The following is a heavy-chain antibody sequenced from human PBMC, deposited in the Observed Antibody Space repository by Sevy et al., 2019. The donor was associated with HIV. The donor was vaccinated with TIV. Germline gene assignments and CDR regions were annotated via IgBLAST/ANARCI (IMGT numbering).Heavy chain of an antibody. CDR3: AREGKYSSGWYWGYYGMDV. V-gene: IGHV3-7*01. CDR2: IKQDGSEK. Sequence: GGSLRLSCAASGFTFSSYWMSWVRQAPGKGLEWVANIKQDGSEKYYVDSVKGRFTISRDNAKNSLYLQMNSLRAEDTAVYYWAREGKYSSGWYWGYYGMDVWGQGTTVTVSS. J-gene: IGHJ6*02. D-gene: IGHD6-19*01. CDR1: GFTFSSYW.